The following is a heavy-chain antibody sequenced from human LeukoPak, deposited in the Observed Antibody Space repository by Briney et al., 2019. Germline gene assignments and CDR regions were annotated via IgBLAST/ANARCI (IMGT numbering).Heavy chain of an antibody. CDR2: FDPEDGET. Sequence: ASVTVSCKVSGYTLTELSMHWVRQAPGKGLEWMGGFDPEDGETIYAQKFQGRVTMTEDTSTDTAYMELSSLRSEDTAVYYCATSGGEYCGGDCYVYWGQGTLVTVSS. CDR1: GYTLTELS. CDR3: ATSGGEYCGGDCYVY. V-gene: IGHV1-24*01. D-gene: IGHD2-21*02. J-gene: IGHJ4*02.